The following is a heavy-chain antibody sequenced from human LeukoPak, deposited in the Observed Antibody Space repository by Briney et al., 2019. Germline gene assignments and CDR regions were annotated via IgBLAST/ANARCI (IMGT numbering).Heavy chain of an antibody. CDR3: ARGTGWLNDY. D-gene: IGHD1-14*01. V-gene: IGHV4-59*01. CDR1: GGSISSYY. J-gene: IGHJ4*02. CDR2: IYYSGST. Sequence: NPSETLSLTCTVSGGSISSYYWSWIRQPPGKGLEWIGYIYYSGSTNYNPSLKSRVTISVDTSKNQFSLKLSSVTAADTAVYYCARGTGWLNDYWGQGTLVTVS.